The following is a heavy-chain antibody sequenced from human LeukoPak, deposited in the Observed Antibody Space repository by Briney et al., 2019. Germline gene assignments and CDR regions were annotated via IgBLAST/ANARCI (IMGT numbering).Heavy chain of an antibody. CDR2: ISSSGSTI. CDR1: GFTFSGYE. CDR3: ARDASSDYGDYYYYMDV. D-gene: IGHD4-17*01. J-gene: IGHJ6*03. V-gene: IGHV3-48*03. Sequence: GGSLRLSCAASGFTFSGYEMNWVRQAPGKGLEWVSYISSSGSTIYYADSVKGRFTISRDNAKNSLYLQMNSLRAEDTAVYYCARDASSDYGDYYYYMDVWGKGTTVTVSS.